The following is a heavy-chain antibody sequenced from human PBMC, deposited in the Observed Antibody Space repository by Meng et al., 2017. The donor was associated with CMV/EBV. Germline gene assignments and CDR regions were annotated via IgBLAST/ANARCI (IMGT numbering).Heavy chain of an antibody. J-gene: IGHJ4*02. D-gene: IGHD3-9*01. CDR3: ARDAEYYDILTGHSYFDY. Sequence: TFSSYSMNWVRPAPGKGLEWVSSISSSSSYIYYADSVKGRFTISRDNAKNSLYLQMNSLRAEDTAVYYCARDAEYYDILTGHSYFDYWGQGTLVPSPQ. V-gene: IGHV3-21*01. CDR2: ISSSSSYI. CDR1: TFSSYS.